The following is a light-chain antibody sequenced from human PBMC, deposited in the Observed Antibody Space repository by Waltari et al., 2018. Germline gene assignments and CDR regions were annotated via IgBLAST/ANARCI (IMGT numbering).Light chain of an antibody. J-gene: IGLJ2*01. CDR3: SSYAGSNHLV. CDR1: SSDVGGYNY. CDR2: EVS. Sequence: QSALTQPASVSGSPGQSITISCTGTSSDVGGYNYVSWYQQHPATAPKLLIYEVSNRPSGASNRFSGSTSGNTASLTVSRLQAEDEADYYCSSYAGSNHLVFGGGTKLTVL. V-gene: IGLV2-14*01.